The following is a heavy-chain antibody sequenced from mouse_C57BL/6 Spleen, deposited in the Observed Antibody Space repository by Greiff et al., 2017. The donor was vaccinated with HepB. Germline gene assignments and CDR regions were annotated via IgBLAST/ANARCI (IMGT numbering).Heavy chain of an antibody. CDR3: ARARSYYFDY. Sequence: VKLQESGAELVKPGASVKMSCKASGYTFTSYWITWVKQRPGQGLEWIGDIYPGSGSTNYNEKFKSKATLTVDTSSSTAYMQLSSLTSEDSAVYYCARARSYYFDYWGQGTTLTVSS. V-gene: IGHV1-55*01. J-gene: IGHJ2*01. CDR2: IYPGSGST. CDR1: GYTFTSYW.